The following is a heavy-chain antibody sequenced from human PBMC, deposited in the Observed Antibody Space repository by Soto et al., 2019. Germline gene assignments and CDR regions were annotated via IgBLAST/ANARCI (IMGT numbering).Heavy chain of an antibody. CDR1: GGSISSGGYF. V-gene: IGHV4-31*03. Sequence: QVQLQASGPGLVKPSQTLSLTCTVSGGSISSGGYFWSWIRQHPGRGLEWIGYIYYSVSTYYNPSLKSRVTISVDTSKNQFCLKLSSVTAADTAVYYGARSYDSSGYQTPWGQGTLVTVSS. D-gene: IGHD3-22*01. J-gene: IGHJ5*02. CDR3: ARSYDSSGYQTP. CDR2: IYYSVST.